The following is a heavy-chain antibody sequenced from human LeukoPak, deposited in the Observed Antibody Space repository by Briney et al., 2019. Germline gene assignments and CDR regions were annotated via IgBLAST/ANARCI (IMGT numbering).Heavy chain of an antibody. CDR1: GYTFTGYY. V-gene: IGHV1-8*03. Sequence: ASVKVSCKASGYTFTGYYMHWVRQAPGQGLEWMGWMNPNSGNTGYAQKFQGRVTITRNTSISTAYMELSSLRSEDTAVYYCARTTRNYLDYWGQGTLVTVSS. D-gene: IGHD1-1*01. J-gene: IGHJ4*02. CDR2: MNPNSGNT. CDR3: ARTTRNYLDY.